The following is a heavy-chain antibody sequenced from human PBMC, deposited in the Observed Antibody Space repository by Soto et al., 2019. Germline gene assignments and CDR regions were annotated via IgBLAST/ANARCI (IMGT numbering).Heavy chain of an antibody. V-gene: IGHV6-1*01. Sequence: SQTLSLTCAITGDSVSSNSAGWSWARQSPSRGLEWLGRTYYRSKWYYEYAVSVRGRITINPDTSKNQYSLQLNSVTPEDTAVYFCARGEQYSGYDFADLDYWGQGTLVTVSS. D-gene: IGHD5-12*01. J-gene: IGHJ4*02. CDR2: TYYRSKWYY. CDR3: ARGEQYSGYDFADLDY. CDR1: GDSVSSNSAG.